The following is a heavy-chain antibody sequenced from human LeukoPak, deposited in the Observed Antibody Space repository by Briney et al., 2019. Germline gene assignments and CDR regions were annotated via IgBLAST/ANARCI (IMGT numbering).Heavy chain of an antibody. CDR3: ARGLHLGWYKGSYFQH. CDR1: GGSFSGYY. CDR2: INHSGST. J-gene: IGHJ1*01. Sequence: SETLSLTCAVYGGSFSGYYWSWISQPPGKGLEWIGEINHSGSTNYNPSLKSRVTISVDTSKNQFSLKLSSVTAADTAVYYCARGLHLGWYKGSYFQHWGQGTLVTVSS. D-gene: IGHD6-19*01. V-gene: IGHV4-34*01.